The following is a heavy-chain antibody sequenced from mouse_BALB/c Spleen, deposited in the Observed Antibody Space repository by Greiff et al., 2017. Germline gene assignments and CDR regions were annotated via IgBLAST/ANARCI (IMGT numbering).Heavy chain of an antibody. J-gene: IGHJ1*01. CDR2: IWAGGST. CDR3: ARGGGNYGWYFDV. D-gene: IGHD2-1*01. CDR1: GFSLTSYG. Sequence: VQLQQSGPGLVAPSQSLSITCTVSGFSLTSYGVHWVRQPPGKGLEWLGVIWAGGSTNYNSALMSRLSISKDNSKSQVFLKMNSLQTDDTAMYYCARGGGNYGWYFDVWGAGTTVTVSS. V-gene: IGHV2-9*02.